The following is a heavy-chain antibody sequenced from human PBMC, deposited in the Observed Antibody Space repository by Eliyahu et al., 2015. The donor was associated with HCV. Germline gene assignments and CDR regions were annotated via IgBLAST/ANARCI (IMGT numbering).Heavy chain of an antibody. CDR1: GXTFSSYG. CDR3: AKDQGSFSGLVGY. Sequence: QVQLVESGGGVVQPGRXXRLSCAAXGXTFSSYGMHWXRQAPGKGLEWVAVISFEGSNKXFADSVKXRFTISRDNSKNTLYLQMNSLRPEDTALYYCAKDQGSFSGLVGYWGQGTQVTVSS. J-gene: IGHJ4*02. CDR2: ISFEGSNK. V-gene: IGHV3-30*18. D-gene: IGHD6-13*01.